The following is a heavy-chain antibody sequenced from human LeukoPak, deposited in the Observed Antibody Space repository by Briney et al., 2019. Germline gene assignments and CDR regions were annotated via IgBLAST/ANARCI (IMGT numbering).Heavy chain of an antibody. J-gene: IGHJ4*02. CDR3: ASFHCYGSGACYLSY. CDR1: GFTLSSYA. Sequence: GGSLRLSCAASGFTLSSYAMTWVRQAPGKGLEWVSDIGGSGATTYYADSVKGRFTISRDNSKNTLYLQMSSLRAEDTAVYFCASFHCYGSGACYLSYWGQGTLVTVSS. D-gene: IGHD3-10*01. CDR2: IGGSGATT. V-gene: IGHV3-23*01.